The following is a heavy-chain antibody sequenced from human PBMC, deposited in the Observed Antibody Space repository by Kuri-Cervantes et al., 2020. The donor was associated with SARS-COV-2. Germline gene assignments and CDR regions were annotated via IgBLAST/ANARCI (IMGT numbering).Heavy chain of an antibody. J-gene: IGHJ6*02. CDR1: GFTFSNAW. D-gene: IGHD1-14*01. Sequence: GESLKISCAASGFTFSNAWMNWVRQAPGKGLEWVGRIKSKTDGGTTDYAAPVKGRFTISRDNAKNSLYLQMNSLRAEDTAVYYCARGYGVWGQGTTVTVSS. V-gene: IGHV3-15*07. CDR2: IKSKTDGGTT. CDR3: ARGYGV.